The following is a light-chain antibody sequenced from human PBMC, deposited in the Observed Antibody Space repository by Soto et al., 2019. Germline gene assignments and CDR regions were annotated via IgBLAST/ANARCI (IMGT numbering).Light chain of an antibody. V-gene: IGKV1-39*01. J-gene: IGKJ2*01. Sequence: DIQMTQSPSSLSASVGDRVTITCRASQSISSYLNWYQQKPGKAPKLLIYAASSLQSGVQSRFSGSGSGTDFTLTISSLQHEDFATYYCQQSYSTPYTFGQGTKLEIK. CDR3: QQSYSTPYT. CDR2: AAS. CDR1: QSISSY.